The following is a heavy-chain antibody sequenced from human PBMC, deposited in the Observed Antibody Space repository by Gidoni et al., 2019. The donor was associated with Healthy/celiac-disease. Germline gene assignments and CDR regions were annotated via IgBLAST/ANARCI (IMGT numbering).Heavy chain of an antibody. Sequence: VQLVQSGAEVKKPGASVKVSCKASGNTFTGYYMHWIRQAPGQGLEWMGWINPNSGGTEYAQNFQGRVTMTRDTSINTAYMELSSLKSDDTAIYYCARDRVLGQWLGDVFDIWGQGTMVTVSS. CDR1: GNTFTGYY. D-gene: IGHD6-19*01. J-gene: IGHJ3*02. CDR2: INPNSGGT. CDR3: ARDRVLGQWLGDVFDI. V-gene: IGHV1-2*02.